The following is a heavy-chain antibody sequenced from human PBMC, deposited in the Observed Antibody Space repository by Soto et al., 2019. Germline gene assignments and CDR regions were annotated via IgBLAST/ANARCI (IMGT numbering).Heavy chain of an antibody. CDR1: GGSLSGYY. V-gene: IGHV4-34*01. Sequence: SETLSLTCAVYGGSLSGYYWSWIRQPPGKGLEWIGEINHSGSTNYNPSLKSRVTISVDTSKNQFSLKLSSVTAADTAVYYCARRPHYDFWSGYPYYGMGVWGQGTTVTVSS. CDR3: ARRPHYDFWSGYPYYGMGV. J-gene: IGHJ6*02. CDR2: INHSGST. D-gene: IGHD3-3*01.